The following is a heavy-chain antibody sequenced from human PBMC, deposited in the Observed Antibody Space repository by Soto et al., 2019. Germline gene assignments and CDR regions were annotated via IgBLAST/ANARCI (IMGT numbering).Heavy chain of an antibody. CDR1: GGSFSGYY. V-gene: IGHV4-34*01. J-gene: IGHJ4*02. CDR2: INHSGST. D-gene: IGHD4-17*01. Sequence: PSETLSLTCAVYGGSFSGYYWSWIRQPPGKGLEWIGEINHSGSTNYNPSLKSRVTISVDTSKNQFSLKLSSVTAADTAVYYCARGRSRSYGGNFDYWGQGTLVTVSS. CDR3: ARGRSRSYGGNFDY.